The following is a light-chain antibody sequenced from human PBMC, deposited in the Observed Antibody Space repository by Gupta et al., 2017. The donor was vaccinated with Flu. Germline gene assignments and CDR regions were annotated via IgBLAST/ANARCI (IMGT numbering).Light chain of an antibody. CDR3: QQYGSSPQYT. CDR2: GAS. J-gene: IGKJ2*01. CDR1: QSVSSSY. V-gene: IGKV3-20*01. Sequence: EIVLTQSPGTLSLSPGARATLSCRASQSVSSSYLAWYQQKPGQAPRLLIYGASSGATGIPDRFSGSGSGTDFTLTISRLEPEDFAVYYCQQYGSSPQYTFGQGTKLEIK.